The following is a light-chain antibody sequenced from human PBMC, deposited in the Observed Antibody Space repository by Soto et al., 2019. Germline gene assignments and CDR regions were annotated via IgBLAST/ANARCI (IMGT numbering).Light chain of an antibody. J-gene: IGLJ2*01. CDR2: GNS. V-gene: IGLV1-40*01. CDR3: QSYDSSLSIGV. Sequence: QSVLTQPPSGSGAPGQRVTISCTGSSSNIGAGYDVHWYQQLPGTAPKLLIYGNSNRPSGVPDRLSGSKSGTSASLSITGLQAEDEADYYRQSYDSSLSIGVFGGGTKLTVL. CDR1: SSNIGAGYD.